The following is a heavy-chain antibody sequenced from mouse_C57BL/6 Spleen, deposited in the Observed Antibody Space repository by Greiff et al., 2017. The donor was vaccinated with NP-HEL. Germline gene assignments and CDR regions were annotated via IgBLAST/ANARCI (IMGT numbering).Heavy chain of an antibody. CDR1: GFSLTSYG. V-gene: IGHV2-5*01. CDR2: IWRGGST. CDR3: AKDYDYDQGWFAY. Sequence: QVQLQQSGPGLVQPSQSLSITCTVSGFSLTSYGVHWVRQSPGKGLEWLGVIWRGGSTDYNAAFMSRLSITKDNAKSQVFFKMNSLQADDTAIYYCAKDYDYDQGWFAYWGQGTLVTVSA. D-gene: IGHD2-4*01. J-gene: IGHJ3*01.